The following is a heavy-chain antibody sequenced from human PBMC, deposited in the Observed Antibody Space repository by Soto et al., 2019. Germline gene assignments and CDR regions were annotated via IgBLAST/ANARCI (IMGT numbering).Heavy chain of an antibody. J-gene: IGHJ4*02. CDR1: GFTFSNYA. CDR3: AKRAVVGAARYFDY. CDR2: INIDGGRT. D-gene: IGHD2-15*01. Sequence: GGSLRLSCAASGFTFSNYAMSWVHQAPGKGLEWVSSINIDGGRTYYPDSVKGRFTISRDNSKNTLYLQMNSLRVEDTAVYYCAKRAVVGAARYFDYWGLGTLVTVSS. V-gene: IGHV3-23*01.